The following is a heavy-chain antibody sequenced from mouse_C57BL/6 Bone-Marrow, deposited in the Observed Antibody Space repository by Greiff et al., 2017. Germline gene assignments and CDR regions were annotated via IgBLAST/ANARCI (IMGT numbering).Heavy chain of an antibody. J-gene: IGHJ4*01. CDR2: ISSGGSYT. D-gene: IGHD1-1*01. V-gene: IGHV5-6*01. CDR1: GFTFSSYG. CDR3: ARQGVYYYGSSYPYYAMDY. Sequence: EVHLVESGGDLVKPGGSLTLSCAASGFTFSSYGMSWVRQTPDKRLEWVATISSGGSYTYYPDSVKGRFTIARDNAKNTLYLQMSSLKSEDTAMYYCARQGVYYYGSSYPYYAMDYWGQGTSVTVSS.